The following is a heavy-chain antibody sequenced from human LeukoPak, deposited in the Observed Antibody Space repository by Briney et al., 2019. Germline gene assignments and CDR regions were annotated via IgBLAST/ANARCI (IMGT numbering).Heavy chain of an antibody. CDR1: GYTFTNYG. V-gene: IGHV1-69*13. J-gene: IGHJ4*02. CDR2: IIPIFGTA. CDR3: ASLDVAQDDY. Sequence: GASVRVSCKASGYTFTNYGMNWVRQAPGQGLEWMGGIIPIFGTANYAQKFQGRVTITADESTSTAYMELSSLRSEDTAVYYCASLDVAQDDYWGQGTLVTVSS. D-gene: IGHD5-12*01.